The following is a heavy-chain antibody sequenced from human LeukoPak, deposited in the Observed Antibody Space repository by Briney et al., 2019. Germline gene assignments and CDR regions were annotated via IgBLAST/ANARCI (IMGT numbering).Heavy chain of an antibody. CDR3: ARDQIYNWIDWSPWFDP. Sequence: SSVKVSCKASGGTFSSYTISWVRQAPRQGLEWMGRIIPILGIANYAQKFQGRVTITADKSTSTAYMELSSLRSEDTAVYYCARDQIYNWIDWSPWFDPWGQGTLVTVSS. CDR2: IIPILGIA. CDR1: GGTFSSYT. D-gene: IGHD1-20*01. J-gene: IGHJ5*02. V-gene: IGHV1-69*02.